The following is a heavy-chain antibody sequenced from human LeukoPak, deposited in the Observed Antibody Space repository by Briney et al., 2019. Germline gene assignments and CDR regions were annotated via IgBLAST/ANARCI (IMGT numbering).Heavy chain of an antibody. CDR1: GFTVSSHE. Sequence: GGSLSLSCAPSGFTVSSHEMNWVRHAPGKRLEWVAYISRSGTTIYYADSGQGRFPLSRDNDKNSLYLQRNSLRVEDTAVYYCTRLPPWGQGTRVTVSS. J-gene: IGHJ5*02. CDR2: ISRSGTTI. V-gene: IGHV3-48*03. CDR3: TRLPP.